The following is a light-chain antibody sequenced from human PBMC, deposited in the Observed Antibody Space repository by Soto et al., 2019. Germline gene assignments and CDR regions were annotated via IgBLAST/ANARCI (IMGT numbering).Light chain of an antibody. CDR2: DNY. CDR3: GTDDSSLSGYVV. Sequence: QSVLTQPPSVSAAPGQEVTISCSGSSSNIGKNYVSWYQQLPGTAPKLLIYDNYKRPSGIPDRFSGSKAGTSATLGITGLQTGDEAVHYCGTDDSSLSGYVVFGGGTKLTVL. J-gene: IGLJ2*01. V-gene: IGLV1-51*01. CDR1: SSNIGKNY.